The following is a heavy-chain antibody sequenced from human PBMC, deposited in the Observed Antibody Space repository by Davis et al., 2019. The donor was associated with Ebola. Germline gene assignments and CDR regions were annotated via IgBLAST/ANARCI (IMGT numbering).Heavy chain of an antibody. CDR2: IRSKANCYAT. Sequence: GESLKISCAASGFTFSGSAMHWVRQASGKGLEWVGRIRSKANCYATAYAASVKGRFTISRDDSKNTAYLQMNSLKTEDTAVYYCTGSDGDYDYWGQGTLVTVSS. V-gene: IGHV3-73*01. J-gene: IGHJ4*02. D-gene: IGHD4-17*01. CDR3: TGSDGDYDY. CDR1: GFTFSGSA.